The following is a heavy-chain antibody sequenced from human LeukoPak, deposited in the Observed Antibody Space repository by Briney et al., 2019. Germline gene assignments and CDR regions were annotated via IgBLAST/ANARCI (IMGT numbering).Heavy chain of an antibody. Sequence: ASVKVSCKASGYTFTGYYMHWVRQAPGQGLEWMGWINPNSGGTNYAQKFQGRVTMTRDTPISTAYMELSRLRSDDTAVYYCARDSREGGYVDYFDYWGQGTLVTVSS. J-gene: IGHJ4*02. D-gene: IGHD5-12*01. CDR2: INPNSGGT. CDR3: ARDSREGGYVDYFDY. CDR1: GYTFTGYY. V-gene: IGHV1-2*02.